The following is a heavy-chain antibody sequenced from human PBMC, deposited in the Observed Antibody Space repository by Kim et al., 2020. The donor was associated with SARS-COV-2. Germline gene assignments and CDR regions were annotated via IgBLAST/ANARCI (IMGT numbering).Heavy chain of an antibody. Sequence: GGSLRLSCAASGFTFSSYAMSWVRQAPGKGLEWVSAISGSGGSTYYADSVKGRFTISRDNSKNTLYLQMNSLRAEDTAVYYCAKDLEGSGSYYYYYGMDVWGQGTTVTVSS. J-gene: IGHJ6*02. CDR2: ISGSGGST. CDR1: GFTFSSYA. CDR3: AKDLEGSGSYYYYYGMDV. V-gene: IGHV3-23*01. D-gene: IGHD3-10*01.